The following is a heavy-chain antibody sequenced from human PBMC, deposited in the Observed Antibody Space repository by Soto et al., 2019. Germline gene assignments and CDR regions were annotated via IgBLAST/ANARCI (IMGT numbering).Heavy chain of an antibody. D-gene: IGHD3-16*02. CDR3: ATHPGDYVWGSYRLDY. Sequence: EGSLSLSCGPSGLTFSSYAMHWVRQAPVKGLEWVAVISYDGSNKYYADSVKGRFTISRDNSKKTLYLQMNSLRAEDTAVYYCATHPGDYVWGSYRLDYWGKGTLVTVSS. V-gene: IGHV3-30-3*01. CDR1: GLTFSSYA. J-gene: IGHJ4*02. CDR2: ISYDGSNK.